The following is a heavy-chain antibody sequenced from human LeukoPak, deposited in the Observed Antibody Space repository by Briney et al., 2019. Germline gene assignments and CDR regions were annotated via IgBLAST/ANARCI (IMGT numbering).Heavy chain of an antibody. CDR2: IYYSGST. D-gene: IGHD2-15*01. CDR1: GGSISSHY. J-gene: IGHJ4*02. Sequence: SETLSLTCTVSGGSISSHYWSWIRQPPGKGLEWIGYIYYSGSTNYNPSLKSRVTISVDTSKNQFSLKLSSVTAADTAVYYCARVGGREDYFDYWGQGTPVTVPS. CDR3: ARVGGREDYFDY. V-gene: IGHV4-59*11.